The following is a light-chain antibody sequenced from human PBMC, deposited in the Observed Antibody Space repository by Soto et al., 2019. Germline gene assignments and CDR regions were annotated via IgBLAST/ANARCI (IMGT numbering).Light chain of an antibody. J-gene: IGKJ5*01. CDR1: QSVRSY. CDR3: QQRSNWPLIT. CDR2: DAS. V-gene: IGKV3-11*01. Sequence: EIVLTQSPATLSLSPGERATLSCRASQSVRSYLAWYQQKPGQAPRLLIYDASNRATGIPARFSGSGSGTDFTLTIRSLEPEDFAFYYCQQRSNWPLITFGQGTRLEIK.